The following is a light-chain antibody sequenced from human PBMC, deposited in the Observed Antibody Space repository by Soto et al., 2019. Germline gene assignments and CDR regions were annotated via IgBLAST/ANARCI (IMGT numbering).Light chain of an antibody. V-gene: IGKV1-5*03. CDR2: KAS. CDR3: QQYKNYRT. CDR1: QIIDNW. J-gene: IGKJ1*01. Sequence: DIQMTQSPSTLSASVGDRVTITCRVSQIIDNWLAWYQQKPGKVPNLLIYKASTLQSGVPSRFRGSGSGTGFTLTISTLQPDDFATYYCQQYKNYRTFGPGTKVDIK.